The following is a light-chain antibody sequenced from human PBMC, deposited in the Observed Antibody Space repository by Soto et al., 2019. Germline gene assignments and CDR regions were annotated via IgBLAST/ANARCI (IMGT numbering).Light chain of an antibody. V-gene: IGKV4-1*01. Sequence: DIVMSPSPDSLSVSLGERANLNCKSSQSVLYSSTNRSSLAWYQQKPGQPPKLLIVWASTRESGVPDRFSGSGSGTDFTLTISSLQAEDVAVYYCQQYYDPPRTFGQGTKV. CDR3: QQYYDPPRT. J-gene: IGKJ1*01. CDR1: QSVLYSSTNRSS. CDR2: WAS.